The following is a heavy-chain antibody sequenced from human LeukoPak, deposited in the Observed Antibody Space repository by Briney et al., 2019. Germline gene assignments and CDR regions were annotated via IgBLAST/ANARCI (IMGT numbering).Heavy chain of an antibody. V-gene: IGHV3-11*04. CDR3: ARDRDPGYNDSSGYRRVNAFDI. CDR2: ISSSGSTI. Sequence: GGSLRLSCAASGFTFSDYYMSWIRQAPGKGLEWVSYISSSGSTIYYADSVKGRFTISRDNAKNPLYLQMNSLRAEDTAVYYCARDRDPGYNDSSGYRRVNAFDIWGQGTMVTVSS. CDR1: GFTFSDYY. J-gene: IGHJ3*02. D-gene: IGHD3-22*01.